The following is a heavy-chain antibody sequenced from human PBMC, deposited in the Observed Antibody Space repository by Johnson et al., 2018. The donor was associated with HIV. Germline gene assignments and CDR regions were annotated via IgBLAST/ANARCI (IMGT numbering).Heavy chain of an antibody. V-gene: IGHV3-30*04. J-gene: IGHJ3*02. Sequence: QVQVLESGGGVVQPGRSLRLSCAASGFTFSSYAMYWVRQAPGKGLEWVAVISYDGSKKYYADTVKGRFTISRDNSKNTLYLQMSSLRAEHTAVYYCSRADITDSDYDSTGYYYHDAFDIWGQGTMVTVSS. CDR1: GFTFSSYA. D-gene: IGHD3-22*01. CDR2: ISYDGSKK. CDR3: SRADITDSDYDSTGYYYHDAFDI.